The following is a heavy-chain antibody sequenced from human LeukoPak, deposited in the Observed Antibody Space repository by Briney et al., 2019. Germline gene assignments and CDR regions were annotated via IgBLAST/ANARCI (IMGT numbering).Heavy chain of an antibody. Sequence: ASVKVSCKASGYTFTGYYMHWVRQAPGHGLEWMGWINPNSGGTNYAQKFQGRVTMTRDTSISTAYMELSRLRSDDTAVYYCARQRIAATRSWDPWGQGTLVTVSS. J-gene: IGHJ5*02. V-gene: IGHV1-2*02. CDR3: ARQRIAATRSWDP. D-gene: IGHD6-13*01. CDR1: GYTFTGYY. CDR2: INPNSGGT.